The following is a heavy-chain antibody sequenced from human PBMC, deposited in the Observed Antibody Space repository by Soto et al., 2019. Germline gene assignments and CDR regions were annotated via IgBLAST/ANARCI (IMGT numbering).Heavy chain of an antibody. D-gene: IGHD6-6*01. V-gene: IGHV3-9*01. Sequence: VQLVESGGGLVQPGRSLRLSCAASGFTFDDYAMHWVRQAPGKGLEWVSGISWNSGSIGFADSVKGRFTISRNNAKTSLYLQMNSLRAEDTALYYCVRGREYSSSYYNWFDPWGQGTLVTVSS. J-gene: IGHJ5*02. CDR1: GFTFDDYA. CDR3: VRGREYSSSYYNWFDP. CDR2: ISWNSGSI.